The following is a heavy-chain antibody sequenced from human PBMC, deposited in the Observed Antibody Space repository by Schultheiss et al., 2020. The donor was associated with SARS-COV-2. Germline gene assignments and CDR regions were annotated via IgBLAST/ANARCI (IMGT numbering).Heavy chain of an antibody. V-gene: IGHV4-59*01. J-gene: IGHJ5*02. CDR1: GGSISSYY. Sequence: SETLSLTCTVSGGSISSYYWSWIRQPPGKGLEWIGYIYYSGSTNYNPFLKSRVTMSVDTSTNQFSLRLSSVTAADTAVYYCARYIFGVAIRFDPWGQGTLVTVSS. CDR2: IYYSGST. CDR3: ARYIFGVAIRFDP. D-gene: IGHD3-3*02.